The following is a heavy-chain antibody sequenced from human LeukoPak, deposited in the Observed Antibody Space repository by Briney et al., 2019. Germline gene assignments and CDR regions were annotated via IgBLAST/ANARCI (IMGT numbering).Heavy chain of an antibody. D-gene: IGHD2/OR15-2a*01. CDR3: ARVSVGQGGDHILFYMDV. J-gene: IGHJ6*03. CDR2: MTSSSTYI. Sequence: GGPLRLACAASGFDFSGYSMTWVRQAPGKGLEWVASMTSSSTYIDYADSVKGRFTLSRDNAKNSLYLQMHSLRVDDMAVYYCARVSVGQGGDHILFYMDVWGKGTTVTVSS. CDR1: GFDFSGYS. V-gene: IGHV3-21*01.